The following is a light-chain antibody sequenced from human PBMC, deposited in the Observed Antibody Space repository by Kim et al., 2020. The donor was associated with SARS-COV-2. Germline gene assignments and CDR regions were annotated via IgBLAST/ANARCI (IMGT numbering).Light chain of an antibody. J-gene: IGKJ4*01. Sequence: DVQMTQSPSSLSASVGDRVTMTCRASQDISNYLAWVQQKPGKAPKSLIYAASNLQSGVPSKFSGSRSGTDFTLTISSLQPEDFATYYCLQYNVYPLTLGGGTKLEIK. V-gene: IGKV1-16*02. CDR3: LQYNVYPLT. CDR1: QDISNY. CDR2: AAS.